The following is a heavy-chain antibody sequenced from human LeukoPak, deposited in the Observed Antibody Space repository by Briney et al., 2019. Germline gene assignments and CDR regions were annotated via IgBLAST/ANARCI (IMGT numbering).Heavy chain of an antibody. J-gene: IGHJ5*02. CDR1: GFTFSSSG. Sequence: GASVKVSCKASGFTFSSSGMQWVRQARGQGLEWIGWIVLGSGETKFARKFQDRVSIIRDMSTSTAYMELSRLRSDDTAVYYCARARDGYRSVLDPWGPGNPGHRLL. D-gene: IGHD5-24*01. V-gene: IGHV1-58*02. CDR3: ARARDGYRSVLDP. CDR2: IVLGSGET.